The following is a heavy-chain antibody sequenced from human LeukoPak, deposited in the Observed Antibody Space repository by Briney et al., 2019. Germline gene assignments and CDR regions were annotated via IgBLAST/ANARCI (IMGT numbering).Heavy chain of an antibody. Sequence: SETLSLTCTVSGYSISGGYYWGWIRQPPGKGPEWIGSIYHSGTTFYNPSVKSRITISADTSKNHLSLSLSSVTAADTAVYYCARRGIVAAAGTGGGFRRNYYYYYMDVWGKGITVTVSS. CDR3: ARRGIVAAAGTGGGFRRNYYYYYMDV. J-gene: IGHJ6*03. V-gene: IGHV4-38-2*02. D-gene: IGHD6-13*01. CDR1: GYSISGGYY. CDR2: IYHSGTT.